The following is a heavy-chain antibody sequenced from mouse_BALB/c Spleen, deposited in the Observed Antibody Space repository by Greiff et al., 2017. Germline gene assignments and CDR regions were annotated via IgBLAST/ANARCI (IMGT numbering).Heavy chain of an antibody. CDR1: GFTFSSYY. Sequence: EVKLVESGGGLVKLGGSLKLSCAASGFTFSSYYMSWVRQTPEKRLELVAAINSNGGSTYYPDTVKGRFTISRDNAKNTLYLQMSSLKSEDTALYYCARHGDGYFDYWGQGTTLTVSS. CDR3: ARHGDGYFDY. J-gene: IGHJ2*01. D-gene: IGHD2-3*01. CDR2: INSNGGST. V-gene: IGHV5-6-2*01.